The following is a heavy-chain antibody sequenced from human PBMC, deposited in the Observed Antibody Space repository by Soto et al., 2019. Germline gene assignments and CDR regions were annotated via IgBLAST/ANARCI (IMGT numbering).Heavy chain of an antibody. CDR2: IIPIFGTA. CDR3: ASGTKSRRCSTNGVCPGNYYYYYGMDV. CDR1: GGTFSSYA. V-gene: IGHV1-69*13. J-gene: IGHJ6*02. D-gene: IGHD2-8*01. Sequence: GASVKVSCKASGGTFSSYAISWVRQAPGQGLEWMGGIIPIFGTANYAQKFQGRVTITADESTSTAYMELSSLRSEGTAVYYCASGTKSRRCSTNGVCPGNYYYYYGMDVWGQGTTVTVSS.